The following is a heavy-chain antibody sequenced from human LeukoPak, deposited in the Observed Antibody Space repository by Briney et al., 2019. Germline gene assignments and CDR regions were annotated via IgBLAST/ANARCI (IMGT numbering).Heavy chain of an antibody. Sequence: PGGSLRLSCAASRFTFSTYSMNWVRQAPGRGLEWVSYISSTSTNMYYKDSVKGRFTISRDNAKNSLYLHMTSLRAEDTAVYYCVRNDGDDAFDIWGQGTRVTVSP. V-gene: IGHV3-48*01. CDR2: ISSTSTNM. J-gene: IGHJ3*02. CDR3: VRNDGDDAFDI. CDR1: RFTFSTYS. D-gene: IGHD4-17*01.